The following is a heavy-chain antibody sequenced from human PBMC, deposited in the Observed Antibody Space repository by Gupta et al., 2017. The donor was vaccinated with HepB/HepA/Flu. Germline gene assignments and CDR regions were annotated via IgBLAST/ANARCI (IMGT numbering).Heavy chain of an antibody. D-gene: IGHD1-26*01. CDR2: IFQTGTT. CDR1: GGSIKTTEHF. Sequence: QLQLRESGPGLVKPSETLSLTCTVSGGSIKTTEHFWAWIRRPPGKGLEWIGSIFQTGTTYSDPFLKSRVTISIDTSKSHFTLSLNSVTAADTAVYYCARQAGASGDFLDYWGQGTLVIVSS. J-gene: IGHJ4*02. V-gene: IGHV4-39*01. CDR3: ARQAGASGDFLDY.